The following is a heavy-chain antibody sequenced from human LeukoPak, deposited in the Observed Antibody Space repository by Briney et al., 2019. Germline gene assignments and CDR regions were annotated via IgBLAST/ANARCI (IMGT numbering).Heavy chain of an antibody. CDR1: GGTFSSYA. Sequence: ASVKVSCKASGGTFSSYAISWVRQAPGQGLEWMGGIIPIFGTANYAQKFQGRVTITADESTSTAYMELSSLRSEDTAVYYCAREREGVVRGVNGTAYYYYMVVWGKGTTVTISS. V-gene: IGHV1-69*13. D-gene: IGHD3-10*01. CDR3: AREREGVVRGVNGTAYYYYMVV. CDR2: IIPIFGTA. J-gene: IGHJ6*03.